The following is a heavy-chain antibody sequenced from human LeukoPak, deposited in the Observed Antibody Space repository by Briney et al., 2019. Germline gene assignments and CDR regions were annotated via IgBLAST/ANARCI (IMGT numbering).Heavy chain of an antibody. CDR3: ARNMADVYYYMDV. J-gene: IGHJ6*03. Sequence: ASVKVSCKASGYTFTSYYMHWVRQAPGQGLEWMGWINPNSGGTNYAQKFQGRVTMTRDTSISTAYMELSRLRSDDTAVYYCARNMADVYYYMDVWGKGTTVTISS. V-gene: IGHV1-2*02. CDR2: INPNSGGT. D-gene: IGHD5-24*01. CDR1: GYTFTSYY.